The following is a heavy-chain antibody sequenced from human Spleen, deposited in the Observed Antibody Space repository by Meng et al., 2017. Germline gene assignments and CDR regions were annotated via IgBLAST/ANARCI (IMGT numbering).Heavy chain of an antibody. D-gene: IGHD4-11*01. CDR2: INHSGST. CDR1: GGSFSDYY. J-gene: IGHJ4*02. V-gene: IGHV4-34*01. Sequence: QVQLQQWGPGLLKPSEPLSLTGVVSGGSFSDYYWSWIRQPPGKGLEWIGEINHSGSTNYNPSLESRATISVDTSQNNLSLKLSSVTAADSAVYYCARGPTTMAHDFDYWGQGTLVTAPQ. CDR3: ARGPTTMAHDFDY.